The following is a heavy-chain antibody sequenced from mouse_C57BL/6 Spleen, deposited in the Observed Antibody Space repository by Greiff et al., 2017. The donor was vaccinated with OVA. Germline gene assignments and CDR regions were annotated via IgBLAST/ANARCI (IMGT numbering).Heavy chain of an antibody. Sequence: EVNVVESGGGLVKPGGSLKLSCAASGFTFSSYTMSWVRQTPEKRLEWVATISGGGGNTYYPDSVKGRFTISRDNAKNTLYLQMSSLRSEDTAVDYCARHGSGSWFAYWGQGTLVTVSA. CDR3: ARHGSGSWFAY. J-gene: IGHJ3*01. V-gene: IGHV5-9*04. CDR2: ISGGGGNT. D-gene: IGHD3-2*02. CDR1: GFTFSSYT.